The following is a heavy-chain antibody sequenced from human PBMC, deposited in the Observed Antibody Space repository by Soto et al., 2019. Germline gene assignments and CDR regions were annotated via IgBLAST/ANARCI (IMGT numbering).Heavy chain of an antibody. CDR2: VYHSGSA. CDR1: GGSISSNKW. Sequence: NPSETLSLTCAVSGGSISSNKWWSWVRQPPGKGLQWIGEVYHSGSANYNPSLRGRVTILVDNSKNHFSLKLNSVTAADTAVYYCARIGPLRSCDDWGPGTLVTVSS. D-gene: IGHD3-3*01. CDR3: ARIGPLRSCDD. V-gene: IGHV4-4*02. J-gene: IGHJ4*02.